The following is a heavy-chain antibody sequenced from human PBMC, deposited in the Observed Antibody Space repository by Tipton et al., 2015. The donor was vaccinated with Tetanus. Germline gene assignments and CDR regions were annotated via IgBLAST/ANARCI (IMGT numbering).Heavy chain of an antibody. V-gene: IGHV4-31*03. CDR2: IYYTERT. J-gene: IGHJ4*02. CDR3: ARGLIDDFLGSRIYFDS. D-gene: IGHD2-8*01. CDR1: GASINSGGYL. Sequence: TLSLTCTVSGASINSGGYLWSWIRQHPGKGLEWIGYIYYTERTDYSPSLKSRVIISVDTSRNQFSLRLNSVTAADTAVYYCARGLIDDFLGSRIYFDSWGPGTLVTVSS.